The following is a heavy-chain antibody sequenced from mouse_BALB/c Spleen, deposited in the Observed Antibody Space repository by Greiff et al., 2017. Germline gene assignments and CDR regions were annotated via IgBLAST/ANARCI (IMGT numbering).Heavy chain of an antibody. CDR3: AREYGNYYAMDY. V-gene: IGHV5-9-4*01. J-gene: IGHJ4*01. CDR2: ISSGGSYT. CDR1: GFTFSSYA. D-gene: IGHD2-10*02. Sequence: EVHLVESGGGLVKPGGSLKLSCAASGFTFSSYAMSWVRQSPEKRLEWVAEISSGGSYTYYPDTVTGRFTISRDNAKNTLYLEMSSLRSEDTAMYYCAREYGNYYAMDYWGQGTSVTVSS.